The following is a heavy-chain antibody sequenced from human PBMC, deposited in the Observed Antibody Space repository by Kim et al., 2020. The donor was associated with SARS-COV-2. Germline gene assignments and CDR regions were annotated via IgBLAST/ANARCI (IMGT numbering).Heavy chain of an antibody. J-gene: IGHJ4*01. D-gene: IGHD3-10*01. CDR2: LSSDGTIE. CDR1: GFTFSAYG. CDR3: AKFGDRLFDY. Sequence: GGSLRLSCAASGFTFSAYGMHWVRQAPGKGLEWVAMLSSDGTIEYYADSVRGRFTISRDTSMNTLYLQMHSLRTEDTAVYYCAKFGDRLFDY. V-gene: IGHV3-30*18.